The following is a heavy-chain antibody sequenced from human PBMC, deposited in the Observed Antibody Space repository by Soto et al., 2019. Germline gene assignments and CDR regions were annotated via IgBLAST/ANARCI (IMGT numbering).Heavy chain of an antibody. V-gene: IGHV4-31*03. CDR1: GGSISSGGYF. CDR2: IYYSGST. D-gene: IGHD3-22*01. Sequence: SETLSLTCTVSGGSISSGGYFWSWIRRHPGKGLEWIGYIYYSGSTYYNPSLKSRVTISVDTSKNQFSLKLSSVTAADTAVYYCARVAYYYDSSGYSSNYYFDYWGQGTLVTVSS. J-gene: IGHJ4*02. CDR3: ARVAYYYDSSGYSSNYYFDY.